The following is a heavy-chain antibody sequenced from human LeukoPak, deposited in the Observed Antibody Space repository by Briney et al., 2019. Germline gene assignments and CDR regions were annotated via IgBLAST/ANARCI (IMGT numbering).Heavy chain of an antibody. CDR1: GFTFSSYG. Sequence: GGSLRLPCAASGFTFSSYGMSWVRQAPGKGLEWVSAISGSGGSTYYADSVKGRFTISRDNSKNTLYLQMNSLRAEDTAVYYCAKALGYCSSTSCYPDYWGQGTLVTVSS. J-gene: IGHJ4*02. CDR2: ISGSGGST. V-gene: IGHV3-23*01. D-gene: IGHD2-2*01. CDR3: AKALGYCSSTSCYPDY.